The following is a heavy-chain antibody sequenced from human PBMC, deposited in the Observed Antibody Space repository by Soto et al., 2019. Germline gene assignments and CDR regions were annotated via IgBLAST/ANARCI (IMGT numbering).Heavy chain of an antibody. D-gene: IGHD2-21*02. CDR1: GGSISSYY. J-gene: IGHJ4*02. CDR3: ASVVTASYFDY. CDR2: IYYSGST. Sequence: TLSLTCTVSGGSISSYYWSWIRQPPGKGLEWIGYIYYSGSTNYNPSLKSRVTISVDTSKNQFSLKLSSVTAADTAVYYCASVVTASYFDYWGQGTLVTVSS. V-gene: IGHV4-59*01.